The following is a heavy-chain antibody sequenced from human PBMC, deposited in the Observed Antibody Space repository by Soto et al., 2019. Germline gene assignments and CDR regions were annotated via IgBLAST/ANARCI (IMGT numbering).Heavy chain of an antibody. CDR3: ARDNRSGYYFEY. J-gene: IGHJ4*02. D-gene: IGHD3-22*01. Sequence: SETLSLTCTVSGDSVITSRWWGWVRQSPGKGLEWIADMFHSGSTNYSPSLESRVTLSVDKSKKQFSLKMHSVTAADTAVYYCARDNRSGYYFEYWGQGTLVTVSS. V-gene: IGHV4-4*02. CDR1: GDSVITSRW. CDR2: MFHSGST.